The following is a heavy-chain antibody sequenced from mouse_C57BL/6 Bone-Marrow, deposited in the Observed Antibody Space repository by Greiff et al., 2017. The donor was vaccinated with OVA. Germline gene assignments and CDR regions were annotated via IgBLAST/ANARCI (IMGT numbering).Heavy chain of an antibody. V-gene: IGHV5-17*01. Sequence: EVHLVESGGGLVKPGGSLKLSCAASGFTFSDYGLHWVRQAPEKGLEWVAYISSGSSTIYYADTVKGRSTISRDNAKNTLFLEMTSLRSEDTAMYYCARPDSAGDDYWGQGTTLTVSS. CDR2: ISSGSSTI. J-gene: IGHJ2*01. CDR1: GFTFSDYG. CDR3: ARPDSAGDDY. D-gene: IGHD3-2*02.